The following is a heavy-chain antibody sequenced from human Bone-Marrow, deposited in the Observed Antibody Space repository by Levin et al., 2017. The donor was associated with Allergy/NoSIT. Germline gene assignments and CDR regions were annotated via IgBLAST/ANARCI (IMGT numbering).Heavy chain of an antibody. Sequence: SETLSLTCTVSGGSIRSGGYYWSWIRQHPGMGLEWIGYIYDSGSTSYNSSLESRVAISVDTSKNQFYLKLTSLTAADTAVYYCARIPDTTSEVDCWGQGTLVTVSS. V-gene: IGHV4-31*03. D-gene: IGHD5-18*01. CDR2: IYDSGST. CDR1: GGSIRSGGYY. J-gene: IGHJ4*02. CDR3: ARIPDTTSEVDC.